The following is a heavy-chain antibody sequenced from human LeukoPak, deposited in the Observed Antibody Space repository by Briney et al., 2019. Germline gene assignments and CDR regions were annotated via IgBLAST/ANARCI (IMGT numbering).Heavy chain of an antibody. CDR3: ARGGDSSGYPLSLTY. Sequence: GGSLRLSCAASGFIFSDYYMSWIRQAPGKGLEWVSYISSSTRYTNYAASVKGRFTISRDNARNSLYLQMNSLRAEDTAVYYCARGGDSSGYPLSLTYWGQGTLVTVSS. D-gene: IGHD3-22*01. CDR2: ISSSTRYT. CDR1: GFIFSDYY. V-gene: IGHV3-11*06. J-gene: IGHJ4*02.